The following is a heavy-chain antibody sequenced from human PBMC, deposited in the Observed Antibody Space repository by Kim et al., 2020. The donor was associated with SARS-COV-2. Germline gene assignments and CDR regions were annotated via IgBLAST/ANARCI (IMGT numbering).Heavy chain of an antibody. CDR2: IYYSGST. CDR3: ARDCSSTSCFDY. CDR1: GGSISSGGYY. D-gene: IGHD2-2*01. V-gene: IGHV4-31*03. Sequence: SETLSLTCTVSGGSISSGGYYWSWIRQHPGKGLEWIGYIYYSGSTYYNPSLKSRVTISVDTSKNQFSLKLSSVTAADTAVYYCARDCSSTSCFDYWGQGTLVTVSS. J-gene: IGHJ4*02.